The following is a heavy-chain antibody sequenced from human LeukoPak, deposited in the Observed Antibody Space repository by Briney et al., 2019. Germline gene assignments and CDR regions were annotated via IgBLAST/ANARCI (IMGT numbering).Heavy chain of an antibody. Sequence: NPSETLSLTCTVSGGSISSYYWSWIRQPPGKGLEWIGYIYNSGSTNYNHSLKSRVTISEDMSNNQFSLKLSSVTAADTAVYYCAGALRLWGGNSGIAFDIWGQGTMVTVSS. V-gene: IGHV4-59*01. CDR3: AGALRLWGGNSGIAFDI. CDR1: GGSISSYY. CDR2: IYNSGST. J-gene: IGHJ3*02. D-gene: IGHD4-23*01.